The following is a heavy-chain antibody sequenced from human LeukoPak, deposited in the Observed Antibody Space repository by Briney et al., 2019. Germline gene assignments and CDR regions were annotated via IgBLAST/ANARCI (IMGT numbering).Heavy chain of an antibody. J-gene: IGHJ3*01. Sequence: PSETLSLACTVSGDSIISNIYWWDWVRLPPGKGLEWIGATFYTGRTFYSPSLKSRVTISVDTSKNQFSLDLSSATAADTAVYYCARRRHNFDFYDVWGQGTRVTVSS. CDR2: TFYTGRT. CDR1: GDSIISNIYW. V-gene: IGHV4-39*01. D-gene: IGHD3/OR15-3a*01. CDR3: ARRRHNFDFYDV.